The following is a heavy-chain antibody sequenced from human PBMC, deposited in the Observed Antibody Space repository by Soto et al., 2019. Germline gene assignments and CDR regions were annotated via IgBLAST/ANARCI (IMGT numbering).Heavy chain of an antibody. D-gene: IGHD1-26*01. CDR3: AKDYSGSYGGIDY. V-gene: IGHV3-23*01. CDR2: VSGSGGST. Sequence: GGSLRLSCAASGFTFSSYAMSWVRQAPGKGLEWISDVSGSGGSTYYADSVKGRFTIFRYNSKNTLYLQMNSLRAGDTAVYYCAKDYSGSYGGIDYWGQGTLVTVSS. CDR1: GFTFSSYA. J-gene: IGHJ4*02.